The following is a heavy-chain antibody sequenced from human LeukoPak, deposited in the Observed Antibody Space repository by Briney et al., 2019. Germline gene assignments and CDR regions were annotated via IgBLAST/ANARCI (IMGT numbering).Heavy chain of an antibody. CDR1: GFTFSSYS. J-gene: IGHJ4*02. CDR3: ARGLVGATGAYYFDY. Sequence: GGSLRLSCAASGFTFSSYSMNWVRQAPGKGLEWVSSISSSSNYIYYADSVKGRFTISRDNAKNSLYLQMNSLRAEDTAVYYCARGLVGATGAYYFDYWGQGTLVTVSS. V-gene: IGHV3-21*01. CDR2: ISSSSNYI. D-gene: IGHD1-26*01.